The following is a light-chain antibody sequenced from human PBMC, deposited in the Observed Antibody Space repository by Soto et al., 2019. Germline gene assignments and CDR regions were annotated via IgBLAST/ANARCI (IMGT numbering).Light chain of an antibody. CDR3: QQRSDWPWT. V-gene: IGKV3D-20*02. J-gene: IGKJ1*01. CDR1: QSFSSNF. Sequence: SVLSKYTGSLSLSPGERATLSCRAVQSFSSNFLAWYQQKPGQAPRLLIYGTSNRATGIPDRFSGSGSGTDFTLTISSLEPEDFAVYYCQQRSDWPWTFGQGTKVAIK. CDR2: GTS.